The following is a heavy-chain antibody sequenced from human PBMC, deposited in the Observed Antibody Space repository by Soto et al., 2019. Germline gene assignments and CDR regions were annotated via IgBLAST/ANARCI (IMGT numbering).Heavy chain of an antibody. CDR2: VNPNSGNT. CDR1: GFTFTSYD. CDR3: ARVPFVNFGDSVPFDY. V-gene: IGHV1-8*01. Sequence: VQLLQSGAEVKKPGASVKVSCKTSGFTFTSYDINWVRQAPGQGLEWLGWVNPNSGNTDYAQKFQGRVTMTRNTSITTAYMELSSLRSEDTDVYYCARVPFVNFGDSVPFDYWGQGTLVTVSS. J-gene: IGHJ4*02. D-gene: IGHD4-17*01.